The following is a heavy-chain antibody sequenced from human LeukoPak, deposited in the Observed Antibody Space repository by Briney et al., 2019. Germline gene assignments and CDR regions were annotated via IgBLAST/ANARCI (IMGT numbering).Heavy chain of an antibody. V-gene: IGHV1-8*01. CDR1: GYTFTSYD. D-gene: IGHD3-22*01. CDR3: ARGQGKYYYDSSGYHDY. J-gene: IGHJ4*02. Sequence: ASVKVSCKASGYTFTSYDINWVRQATGQGLEWMGWMNPNSGNTGYAQKFQGRVTMTRNTSISTAYMELSSLRSEDTAVYYCARGQGKYYYDSSGYHDYWGQGTLVTVSS. CDR2: MNPNSGNT.